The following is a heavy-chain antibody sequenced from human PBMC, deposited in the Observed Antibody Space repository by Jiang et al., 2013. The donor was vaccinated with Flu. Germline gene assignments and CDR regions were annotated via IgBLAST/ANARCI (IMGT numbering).Heavy chain of an antibody. J-gene: IGHJ4*02. CDR3: ATVEDNSFY. D-gene: IGHD4-23*01. Sequence: QSGSELKKPGASVKVSCKASGYTFSNSFINWIRQAPGQGLEWMGRIIPILGITNYAQKFQDRVTITADKSTSTAYMDLSSLRSEDTAVYYCATVEDNSFYWGQGTLVTASS. CDR2: IIPILGIT. CDR1: GYTFSNSF. V-gene: IGHV1-69*02.